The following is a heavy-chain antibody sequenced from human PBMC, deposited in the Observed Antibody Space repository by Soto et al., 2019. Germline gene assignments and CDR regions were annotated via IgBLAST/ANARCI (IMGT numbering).Heavy chain of an antibody. CDR1: GYRFTSYW. V-gene: IGHV5-51*01. D-gene: IGHD3-10*01. J-gene: IGHJ4*02. CDR3: ARVRILSGLFRSFDY. Sequence: PGESLKISCEDCGYRFTSYWIAWVRQMPGKGLEWMGIVYVDDSDTKYSPSFEGQVTTSADKSLNSAYLQWTSLRASDTAMYYCARVRILSGLFRSFDYWGQGTQVTVSS. CDR2: VYVDDSDT.